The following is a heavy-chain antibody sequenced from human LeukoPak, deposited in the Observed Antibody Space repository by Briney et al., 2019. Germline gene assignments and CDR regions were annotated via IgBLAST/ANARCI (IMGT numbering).Heavy chain of an antibody. J-gene: IGHJ4*02. CDR1: GGSFCGYY. Sequence: SDPLSLMCAVYGGSFCGYYWSWIRHPTGKGLEGIGDINHSGSTNYNPSLKSRAPISVDTSNNKFPLKLSSVTAADTAVYYCARSRNDFWSGYSRTPFDYWGQGTLVTVSS. D-gene: IGHD3-3*01. CDR3: ARSRNDFWSGYSRTPFDY. CDR2: INHSGST. V-gene: IGHV4-34*01.